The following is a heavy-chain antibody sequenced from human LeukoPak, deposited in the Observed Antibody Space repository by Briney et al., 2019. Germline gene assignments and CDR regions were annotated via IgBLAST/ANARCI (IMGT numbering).Heavy chain of an antibody. CDR2: IIPIFGTA. D-gene: IGHD2-2*01. V-gene: IGHV1-69*13. CDR3: ARGYCSSTSCYRAAYYYYYMDV. CDR1: GGTFSSYA. Sequence: SVKVSCKASGGTFSSYAISWVRQAPGQELEWMGGIIPIFGTANYAQKFQGRVTITADESTSTAYMELSSLRSEDTAVYYCARGYCSSTSCYRAAYYYYYMDVWGKGTTVTVSS. J-gene: IGHJ6*03.